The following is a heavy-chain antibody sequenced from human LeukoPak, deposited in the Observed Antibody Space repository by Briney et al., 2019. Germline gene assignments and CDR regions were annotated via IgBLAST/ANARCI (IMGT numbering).Heavy chain of an antibody. J-gene: IGHJ4*02. Sequence: SVKVSCKASGGTFSSYAISWVRQAPGQGLEWMGGIIPIFGTANYAQKFQGRVTITADKSTSTAYMELSSLRSEDTAVHHCASSMGYYYDSSPDYWGQGTLVTVSS. CDR1: GGTFSSYA. V-gene: IGHV1-69*06. CDR3: ASSMGYYYDSSPDY. CDR2: IIPIFGTA. D-gene: IGHD3-22*01.